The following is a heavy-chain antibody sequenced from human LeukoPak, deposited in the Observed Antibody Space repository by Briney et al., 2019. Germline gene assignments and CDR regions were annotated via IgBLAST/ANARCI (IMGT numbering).Heavy chain of an antibody. CDR2: IYPGDSDT. D-gene: IGHD3-22*01. Sequence: GESLKISCKGSGYSFTSYWIGWVRQMPGKGLEWMGIIYPGDSDTRYSTSFQGQVTTSADKSISTAYLQWSSLKASDTAMYYCATITYYYDSSGYYHWFDPWGQGTLVTVSS. CDR1: GYSFTSYW. V-gene: IGHV5-51*01. CDR3: ATITYYYDSSGYYHWFDP. J-gene: IGHJ5*02.